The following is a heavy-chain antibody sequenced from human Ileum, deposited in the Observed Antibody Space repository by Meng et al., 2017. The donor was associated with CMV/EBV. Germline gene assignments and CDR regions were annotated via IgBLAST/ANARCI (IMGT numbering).Heavy chain of an antibody. CDR2: IYTSGTT. CDR3: ARNYGSGNWNFFHY. D-gene: IGHD3-10*01. CDR1: GGSLSNYY. Sequence: QLQGSGPVLGKISETLSLTCYVSGGSLSNYYWSWIRQPAGKGLEWIAHIYTSGTTNYNPSLKSRVTMSVDTSRNQFSLKLTSVTAADTAVYYCARNYGSGNWNFFHYWGQGTLVTVSS. J-gene: IGHJ4*02. V-gene: IGHV4-4*07.